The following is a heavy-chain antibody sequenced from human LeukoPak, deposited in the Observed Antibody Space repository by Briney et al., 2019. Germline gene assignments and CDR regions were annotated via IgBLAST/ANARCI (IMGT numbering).Heavy chain of an antibody. CDR2: ISDNGGRT. D-gene: IGHD4-11*01. J-gene: IGHJ4*02. CDR3: VKDPTRTTTGYFDI. CDR1: RFTFSNHA. Sequence: AGGSLRLSCVGSRFTFSNHAMTWLRQAPGKGLEWVSGISDNGGRTFYADSVKGRFTISRDNSKNTVYLQMNGLRADDTAIYYCVKDPTRTTTGYFDIWGQGTLVTVSS. V-gene: IGHV3-23*01.